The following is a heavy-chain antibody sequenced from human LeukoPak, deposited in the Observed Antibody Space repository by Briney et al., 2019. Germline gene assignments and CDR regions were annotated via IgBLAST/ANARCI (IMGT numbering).Heavy chain of an antibody. V-gene: IGHV3-30*04. CDR3: ARGQFRLSDYDSSGFDY. J-gene: IGHJ4*02. CDR2: ISYGGSNK. Sequence: PGGSLRLSCAASGFIFSNYAMRWVRQAPGKGLEWVAVISYGGSNKNYADSVKGRFTISRDNSKNTLYLQMISLRAEDTAVYYCARGQFRLSDYDSSGFDYWGQGTLSPSPQ. D-gene: IGHD3-22*01. CDR1: GFIFSNYA.